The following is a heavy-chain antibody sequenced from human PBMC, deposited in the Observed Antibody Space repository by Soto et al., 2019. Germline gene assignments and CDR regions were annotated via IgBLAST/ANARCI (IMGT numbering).Heavy chain of an antibody. CDR1: GYIFASYY. V-gene: IGHV1-46*03. CDR2: INPFDGSR. J-gene: IGHJ4*02. D-gene: IGHD3-10*01. CDR3: SRVDPGETSPFDH. Sequence: ASVKVSCKASGYIFASYYRHWVRQAPGQGLEWMGWINPFDGSRMFAQSFQGRVTFTRDTSTSTVYMELSGLRSDDTAVYYCSRVDPGETSPFDHWGQGTLVTSPQ.